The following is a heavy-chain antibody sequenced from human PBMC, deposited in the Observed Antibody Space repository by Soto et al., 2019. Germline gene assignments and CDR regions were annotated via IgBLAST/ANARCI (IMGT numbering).Heavy chain of an antibody. V-gene: IGHV4-31*03. J-gene: IGHJ4*02. D-gene: IGHD5-18*01. CDR3: ARGINSYGYLHYFYY. CDR1: GGSISSGGYY. CDR2: IYYSGST. Sequence: PSETLSLTCTVSGGSISSGGYYWSWIRQHPGKGLEWIGYIYYSGSTYYNPSLKSRVTISVDTSKNQFSLKLSSVTAADTAVYYCARGINSYGYLHYFYYWGQGTLVTVSS.